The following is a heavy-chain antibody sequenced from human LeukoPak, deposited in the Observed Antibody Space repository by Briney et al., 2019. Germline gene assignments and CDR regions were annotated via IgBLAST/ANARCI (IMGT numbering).Heavy chain of an antibody. J-gene: IGHJ6*04. CDR3: ARDGRYFDWFYSAYYYYGVDV. CDR2: INSDGSST. D-gene: IGHD3-9*01. Sequence: GGSLRLSSAAAGFTFSSYWMHWVRQAPGKGLVWISRINSDGSSTSYADSVKGRFTISRDNAKNTLYLQMNSLRAEDTAVYYCARDGRYFDWFYSAYYYYGVDVWGKGTTVTVSS. CDR1: GFTFSSYW. V-gene: IGHV3-74*01.